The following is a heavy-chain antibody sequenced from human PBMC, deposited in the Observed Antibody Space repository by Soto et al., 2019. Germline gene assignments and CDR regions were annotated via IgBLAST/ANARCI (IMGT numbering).Heavy chain of an antibody. Sequence: QVQLVQSGAEVKKPGASVKVSCKASGYTFTNHAIYWVRQAPGQRLEWMGWINAGNGNTKYSQTFQGRVTLTRDTSASTAYMELSSLRSEDTAVYYCVTDSWVRGSNKWDFDYWGQGTRVTVSS. J-gene: IGHJ4*01. CDR1: GYTFTNHA. D-gene: IGHD1-26*01. CDR2: INAGNGNT. CDR3: VTDSWVRGSNKWDFDY. V-gene: IGHV1-3*01.